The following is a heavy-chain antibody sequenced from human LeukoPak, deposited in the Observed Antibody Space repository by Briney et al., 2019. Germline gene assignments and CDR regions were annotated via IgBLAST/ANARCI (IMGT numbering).Heavy chain of an antibody. J-gene: IGHJ6*02. CDR3: ARDDGGYGSGSHYYFYSMDV. CDR1: AFTFSRDA. CDR2: ISTSGGST. V-gene: IGHV3-64*01. D-gene: IGHD3-10*01. Sequence: GGSLRLSCAAAAFTFSRDAMRWVRQAPGEGLQFVSAISTSGGSTSYANSVRGRFTISRDNTKNTLHLQMGSLRAEDMAVYYCARDDGGYGSGSHYYFYSMDVWGQGTTVTVSS.